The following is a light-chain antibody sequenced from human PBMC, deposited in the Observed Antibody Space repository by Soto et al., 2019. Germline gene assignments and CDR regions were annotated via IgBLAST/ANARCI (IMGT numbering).Light chain of an antibody. CDR1: SSNIGGNS. V-gene: IGLV1-51*01. CDR3: GSWDSSLSAYV. Sequence: QSALTQPPSVSAAPGQKVTISCSASSSNIGGNSVSWYQQLPGTAPKLLIYDDNKRPSGIPDRFSGSKSGTSATLGITGFQTGNEADYYCGSWDSSLSAYVFGTGTKV. J-gene: IGLJ1*01. CDR2: DDN.